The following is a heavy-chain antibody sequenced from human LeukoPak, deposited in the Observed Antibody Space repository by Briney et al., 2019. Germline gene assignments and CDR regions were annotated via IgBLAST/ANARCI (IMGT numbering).Heavy chain of an antibody. J-gene: IGHJ4*02. D-gene: IGHD6-19*01. V-gene: IGHV3-23*01. CDR3: AKQWVDC. CDR1: GLTFNNYA. Sequence: GGSLRLSCAASGLTFNNYAMNWVRQAPGKGLEWVSSISESGDKTDYADSVKGRFTISRDNSRNTLYLQMNSLRAEDTALYYCAKQWVDCWGQGTLVTVSS. CDR2: ISESGDKT.